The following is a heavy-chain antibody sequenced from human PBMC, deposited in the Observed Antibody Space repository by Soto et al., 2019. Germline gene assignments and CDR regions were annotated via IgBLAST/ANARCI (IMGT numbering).Heavy chain of an antibody. Sequence: SVTVSCKASRVAFSKFIVTWVRQAPGLGLEWVGGIIPIFGTANYAQKFQGRVTITADESTSTSYMEVNNLRSEDTAVYYCAKVRYSSPMGYYYGMDVWGQGTTVTVS. CDR1: RVAFSKFI. CDR2: IIPIFGTA. D-gene: IGHD6-19*01. J-gene: IGHJ6*02. V-gene: IGHV1-69*13. CDR3: AKVRYSSPMGYYYGMDV.